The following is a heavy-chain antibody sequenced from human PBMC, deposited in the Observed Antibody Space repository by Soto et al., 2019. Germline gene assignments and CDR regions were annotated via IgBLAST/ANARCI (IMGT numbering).Heavy chain of an antibody. J-gene: IGHJ4*02. Sequence: QVQLVESGGGVVQPGRSLRLSCAASGFTFSSYGMHWVRQAPGKGLEWVAVISYDGSNKYYADSVKGRFTISRDNSKKTLYLQMNSLRAEDTAVYYCAKDQYNVVVVAATLHIDYWRQGTLVTVSS. V-gene: IGHV3-30*18. CDR3: AKDQYNVVVVAATLHIDY. CDR1: GFTFSSYG. CDR2: ISYDGSNK. D-gene: IGHD2-15*01.